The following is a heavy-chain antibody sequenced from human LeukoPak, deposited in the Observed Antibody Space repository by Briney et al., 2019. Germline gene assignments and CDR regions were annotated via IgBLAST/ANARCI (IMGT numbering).Heavy chain of an antibody. V-gene: IGHV3-30-3*01. CDR3: ATLTMIVV. D-gene: IGHD3-22*01. Sequence: PGGSLRLSCAASGFTFSSYAMHWVRQAPGKGLEWVAVISYDGSNKYYADSVKGRFTISRDNSKNTLYLQMNSLRAEDTAVYYCATLTMIVVWGQGTLVTVSS. CDR2: ISYDGSNK. CDR1: GFTFSSYA. J-gene: IGHJ4*02.